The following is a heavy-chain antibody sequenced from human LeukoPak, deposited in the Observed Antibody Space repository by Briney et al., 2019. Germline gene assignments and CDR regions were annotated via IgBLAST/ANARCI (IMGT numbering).Heavy chain of an antibody. D-gene: IGHD1-26*01. CDR1: GGTFSSYA. CDR3: ARDMWELQGYYYYGMDV. CDR2: IIPILGIA. Sequence: SVKVSCKASGGTFSSYAISWVRQAPGQGLEWMGRIIPILGIANYAQKFQGRVTITADKSTSTAYMELSSLRSEDTAVYYCARDMWELQGYYYYGMDVWGQGTTVT. J-gene: IGHJ6*01. V-gene: IGHV1-69*04.